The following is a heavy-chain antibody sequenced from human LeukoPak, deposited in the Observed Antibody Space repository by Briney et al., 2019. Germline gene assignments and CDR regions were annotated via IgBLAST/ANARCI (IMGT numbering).Heavy chain of an antibody. CDR2: IIPILGIA. CDR3: ARDPGWFDP. Sequence: SVKVACKASGGTFSSYTISWVRQAPGQGLEWMGRIIPILGIANYAQKFQARVTITADKSTSTAYVELSSLRSEDTAVYYCARDPGWFDPWGQGTLVTVSS. J-gene: IGHJ5*02. CDR1: GGTFSSYT. V-gene: IGHV1-69*04.